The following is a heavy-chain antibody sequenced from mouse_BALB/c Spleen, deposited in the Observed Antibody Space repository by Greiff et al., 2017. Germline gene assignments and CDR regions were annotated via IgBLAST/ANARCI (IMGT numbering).Heavy chain of an antibody. CDR3: TRGVPYFDY. CDR1: GYTFTSYW. V-gene: IGHV1-69*02. CDR2: IYPSDSYT. Sequence: QVQLQQPGAELVRPGASVKLSCKASGYTFTSYWINWVKQRPGQGLEWIGNIYPSDSYTNYNQKFKDKATLTVDKSSSTAYMQLSSPTSEDSAVYYCTRGVPYFDYWGQGTTLTVSS. J-gene: IGHJ2*01.